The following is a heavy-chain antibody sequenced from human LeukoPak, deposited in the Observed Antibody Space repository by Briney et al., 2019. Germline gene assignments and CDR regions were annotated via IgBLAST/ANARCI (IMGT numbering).Heavy chain of an antibody. CDR1: GGSFSGYY. CDR3: AMSGDYLGYDAFDI. D-gene: IGHD4-17*01. J-gene: IGHJ3*02. V-gene: IGHV4-34*01. CDR2: ISHSGST. Sequence: MPSETLSLTCAVYGGSFSGYYWSWIRQPPGKGLEWVGEISHSGSTNYNPSLKSRVTISVDTSKNQFSLKLSSVTTADTAVYYCAMSGDYLGYDAFDIWGQGTMVTVSS.